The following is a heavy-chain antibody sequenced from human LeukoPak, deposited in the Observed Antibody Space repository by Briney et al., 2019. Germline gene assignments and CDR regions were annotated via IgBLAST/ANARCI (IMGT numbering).Heavy chain of an antibody. CDR2: IKEDGSEK. Sequence: GGSLRLSCAASGFTFSGYWMSWLRQAPGKGLEWVANIKEDGSEKYYVDSVKGRFTISRDNAKNSLYMQMNSLRAEDTAVYYCARDRGFGQAAVWGKARTVTV. V-gene: IGHV3-7*01. CDR1: GFTFSGYW. CDR3: ARDRGFGQAAV. D-gene: IGHD3-10*01. J-gene: IGHJ6*03.